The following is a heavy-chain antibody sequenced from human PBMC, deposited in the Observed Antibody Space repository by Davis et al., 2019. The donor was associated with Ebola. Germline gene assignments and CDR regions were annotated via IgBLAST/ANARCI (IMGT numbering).Heavy chain of an antibody. CDR1: GFTFSSYW. Sequence: GESLKISCAASGFTFSSYWMSWVRQAPGKGLEWVSAISGSGGSTYYADSVKGRFTISRDNSKNTLYLQMNSLRAEDTAVYYCAKGHSSSSWWGQGTLVTVSS. CDR2: ISGSGGST. V-gene: IGHV3-23*01. J-gene: IGHJ4*02. D-gene: IGHD6-6*01. CDR3: AKGHSSSSW.